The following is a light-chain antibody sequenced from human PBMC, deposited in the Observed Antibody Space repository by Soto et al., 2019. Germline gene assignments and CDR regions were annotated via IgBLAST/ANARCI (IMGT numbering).Light chain of an antibody. CDR2: GAS. CDR3: QQYGSSPWT. V-gene: IGKV3-20*01. Sequence: EIVLTQSPGTLSLSPGERATLSCRASQSVSSSYLAWYQQKPGQAPRLLIYGASSRATGIPDRFSGSGSGTDFTRTISRLEPEDFAVYYCQQYGSSPWTFGQRTKVEIK. CDR1: QSVSSSY. J-gene: IGKJ1*01.